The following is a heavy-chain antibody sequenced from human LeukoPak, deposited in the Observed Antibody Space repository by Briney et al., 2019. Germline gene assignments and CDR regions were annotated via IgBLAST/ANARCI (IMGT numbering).Heavy chain of an antibody. V-gene: IGHV3-20*04. CDR2: INWNGGRA. D-gene: IGHD6-13*01. CDR3: ARDFSRGSWPHRDPSY. J-gene: IGHJ4*02. CDR1: GRAGKDCR. Sequence: SLKLPWVEEGRAGKDCRTSWFRQPQRKDLEWVSGINWNGGRAGYAESVKGRFTISRDNAKNSLYLQMNSLRAEDTAFFYCARDFSRGSWPHRDPSYWGEGTLVTVSS.